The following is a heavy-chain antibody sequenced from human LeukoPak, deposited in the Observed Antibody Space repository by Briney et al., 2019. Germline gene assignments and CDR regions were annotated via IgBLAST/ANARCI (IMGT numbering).Heavy chain of an antibody. D-gene: IGHD6-13*01. V-gene: IGHV3-33*01. CDR3: ASGTTGRGSSWLDY. CDR1: GFTFSSYG. J-gene: IGHJ4*02. CDR2: IWYDGSNK. Sequence: GRSLRLSCAASGFTFSSYGMHWVRQAPGKGLEWVAVIWYDGSNKYYADSVKGRFTISRDNSKNTLYLQMNSLRAEDTAVYYCASGTTGRGSSWLDYWGQGTLVTVSS.